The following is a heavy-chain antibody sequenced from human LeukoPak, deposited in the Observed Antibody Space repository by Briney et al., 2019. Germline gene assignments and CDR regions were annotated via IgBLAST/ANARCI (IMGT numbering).Heavy chain of an antibody. CDR2: ISSSSNYI. D-gene: IGHD6-19*01. CDR3: AREASGWGAVAGTRAFDI. CDR1: GFTFSTYN. Sequence: GGSLRLSCAASGFTFSTYNMNWVRQAPGKGLEWVSSISSSSNYIYYADSVKGRFTISRDNAKNSLYLQMNSLRAEDTAVYYCAREASGWGAVAGTRAFDIWGQGTMVTVSS. J-gene: IGHJ3*02. V-gene: IGHV3-21*01.